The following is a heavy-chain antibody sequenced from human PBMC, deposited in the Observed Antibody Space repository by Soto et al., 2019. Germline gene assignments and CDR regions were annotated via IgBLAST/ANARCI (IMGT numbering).Heavy chain of an antibody. CDR2: IYYSGST. CDR1: GGSISSYY. V-gene: IGHV4-59*01. J-gene: IGHJ4*02. Sequence: SETLSLTCTVSGGSISSYYWSWIRQPPGKGLEWIGYIYYSGSTNYNPSLKSRVTISVDTSKNQFSLKLSSVTAADTAVYYCAREAHYDFWSGYYGGSYFDYWGQGTLVTVSS. D-gene: IGHD3-3*01. CDR3: AREAHYDFWSGYYGGSYFDY.